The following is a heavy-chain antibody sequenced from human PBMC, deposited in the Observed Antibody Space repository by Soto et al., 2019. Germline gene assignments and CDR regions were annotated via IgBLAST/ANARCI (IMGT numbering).Heavy chain of an antibody. J-gene: IGHJ4*02. CDR1: GYTLTSYY. D-gene: IGHD1-1*01. Sequence: ASVKVSCKASGYTLTSYYMHWVRQAPGHGLEWMGMINPSDGRTNCAQKFQGRVTMTRDTSTSTVYMEVSSLRSEDTAVYYCARGTGAASENTIEYWGQGTLVTVSS. CDR2: INPSDGRT. CDR3: ARGTGAASENTIEY. V-gene: IGHV1-46*01.